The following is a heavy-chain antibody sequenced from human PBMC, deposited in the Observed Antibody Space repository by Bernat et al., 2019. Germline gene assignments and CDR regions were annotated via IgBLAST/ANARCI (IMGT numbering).Heavy chain of an antibody. D-gene: IGHD4-17*01. CDR3: ARRFDYGDYLSPFDY. J-gene: IGHJ4*02. CDR2: IKQDGSEK. V-gene: IGHV3-7*01. CDR1: GFIFSSYD. Sequence: EVQLVESGGGLVQPGGSLRLSCVTSGFIFSSYDMTWVRQAPGKGLEWVANIKQDGSEKYYVDSVKGRFTISRDNAKNSLYLQMNSLTAEDTAVYYCARRFDYGDYLSPFDYWGQGTLVTVSS.